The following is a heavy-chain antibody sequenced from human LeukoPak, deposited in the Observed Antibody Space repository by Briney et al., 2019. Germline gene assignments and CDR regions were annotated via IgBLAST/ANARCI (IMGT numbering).Heavy chain of an antibody. D-gene: IGHD6-13*01. V-gene: IGHV1-18*01. CDR3: ARVYYSSSYDYWYFDL. J-gene: IGHJ2*01. CDR2: ISAYNGNT. CDR1: GYTFTSYG. Sequence: ASVKVSCKASGYTFTSYGISWVRQAPGQGLGWMGWISAYNGNTNYAQKLQGRVTMTTDTSTSTAYMELRSLRSDDTAVYYCARVYYSSSYDYWYFDLWGRGTLVTVSS.